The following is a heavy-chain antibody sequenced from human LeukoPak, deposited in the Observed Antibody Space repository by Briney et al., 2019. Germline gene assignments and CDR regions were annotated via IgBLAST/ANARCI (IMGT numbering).Heavy chain of an antibody. Sequence: PSETLSLTCTVSGGSISSGDYYWSWIREPPGKGLDWIGYIYYSGSTYYNPSLKSRVTISVDTSKNQFSLKLSSVTAADTAVYYCASGYYDSSGYPHDYWGQGTLVTVSS. CDR3: ASGYYDSSGYPHDY. CDR1: GGSISSGDYY. J-gene: IGHJ4*02. CDR2: IYYSGST. D-gene: IGHD3-22*01. V-gene: IGHV4-30-4*01.